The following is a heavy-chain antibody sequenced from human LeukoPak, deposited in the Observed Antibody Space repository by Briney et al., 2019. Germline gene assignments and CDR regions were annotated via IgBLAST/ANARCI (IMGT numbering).Heavy chain of an antibody. CDR3: ARVIDYYDSGGYYFTFDY. CDR1: GGSISSYY. CDR2: FYYSGST. V-gene: IGHV4-59*08. D-gene: IGHD3-22*01. Sequence: SETLSLTCTVSGGSISSYYWSWIRQPPGKGLEWIGYFYYSGSTNYNPSLKSRVTISVDTSKDQFSLRLRYVTAADTAVYYCARVIDYYDSGGYYFTFDYWGQGTLVTVSS. J-gene: IGHJ4*02.